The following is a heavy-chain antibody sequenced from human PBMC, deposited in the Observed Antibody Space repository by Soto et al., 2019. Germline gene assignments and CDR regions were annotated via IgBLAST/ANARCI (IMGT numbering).Heavy chain of an antibody. V-gene: IGHV3-30*18. CDR2: ISYDGSNK. J-gene: IGHJ6*02. CDR1: GFTFSSYG. D-gene: IGHD1-1*01. Sequence: QVQLVESGGGVVQPGRSVRLSCAASGFTFSSYGMHWVRQAPGKGLEWVAVISYDGSNKYYADSVKGRFTISRDNSKNTLYLQMNSLRAEDTAVYYCAKDESGTTAGMDVWGQGTTVTVSS. CDR3: AKDESGTTAGMDV.